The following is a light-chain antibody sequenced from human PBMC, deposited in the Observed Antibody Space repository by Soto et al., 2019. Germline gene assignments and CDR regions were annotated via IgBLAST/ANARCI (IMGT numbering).Light chain of an antibody. CDR1: QSISIN. CDR2: DAS. V-gene: IGKV3-11*01. Sequence: EIVMTQSPATLSVSPGERAILSCRASQSISINLAWYQQKPGQAPRLLIYDASNRATGIPARFSGSGSGTDFALIISSLEPEDFAVYFCQQRSNWPITFGQGTRLEIK. J-gene: IGKJ5*01. CDR3: QQRSNWPIT.